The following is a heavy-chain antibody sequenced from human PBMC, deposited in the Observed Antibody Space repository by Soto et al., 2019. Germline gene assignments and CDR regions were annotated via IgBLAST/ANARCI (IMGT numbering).Heavy chain of an antibody. V-gene: IGHV3-21*01. D-gene: IGHD3-10*01. CDR1: GFTFSSYS. Sequence: GGSLRLSCAASGFTFSSYSMNWVRQAPGKGLEWVSSISSSSYIYYADSVKGRFTISRDNAKNSLYLQMNSLRAEDTAVYYCATDRITKWGMDVWGQGTTVTVSS. J-gene: IGHJ6*02. CDR3: ATDRITKWGMDV. CDR2: ISSSSYI.